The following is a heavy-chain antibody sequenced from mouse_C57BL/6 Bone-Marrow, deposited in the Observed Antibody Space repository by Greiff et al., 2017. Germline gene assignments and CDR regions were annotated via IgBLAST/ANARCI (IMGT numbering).Heavy chain of an antibody. V-gene: IGHV1-69*01. CDR1: GYTFTSYW. CDR2: IDPSDSYT. CDR3: TRYWCAD. Sequence: QVQLQQPGAELVMPGASVKLSCKASGYTFTSYWMHWVTQRPGQGLEWIGEIDPSDSYTNYNQKFKGKSTLTVDKSSSTAYMQLSSLTSEDSAFYYCTRYWCADWGQGTLVTVSA. J-gene: IGHJ3*01.